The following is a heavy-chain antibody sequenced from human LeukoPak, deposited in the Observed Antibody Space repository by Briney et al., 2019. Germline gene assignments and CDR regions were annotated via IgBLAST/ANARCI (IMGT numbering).Heavy chain of an antibody. CDR2: TYYRAKWYN. CDR1: GDSVSRKSAT. D-gene: IGHD4/OR15-4a*01. J-gene: IGHJ4*02. CDR3: ANDPRVAGCCQFDY. Sequence: SQTLSLTCAISGDSVSRKSATWNWIRQSHSSGLEWLGKTYYRAKWYNDSELSVRGRVTISPDTSKNQFSLQMISVTPEDTAVDYCANDPRVAGCCQFDYWGQGTLVTVSS. V-gene: IGHV6-1*01.